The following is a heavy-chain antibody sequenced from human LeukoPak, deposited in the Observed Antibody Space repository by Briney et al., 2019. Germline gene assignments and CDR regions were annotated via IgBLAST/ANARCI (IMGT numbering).Heavy chain of an antibody. V-gene: IGHV1-2*02. D-gene: IGHD3-22*01. CDR2: INPNSGGT. CDR1: GYTFTGYY. Sequence: VASVKVSCKASGYTFTGYYMHWVRQAPGQGLEWMGWINPNSGGTNYAQKFQGRVTMTRDTSISTAYMELSRLRSDDTAVYYCARVGLSGYYDSSGSKAFFDYWGQGTLVTVSS. CDR3: ARVGLSGYYDSSGSKAFFDY. J-gene: IGHJ4*02.